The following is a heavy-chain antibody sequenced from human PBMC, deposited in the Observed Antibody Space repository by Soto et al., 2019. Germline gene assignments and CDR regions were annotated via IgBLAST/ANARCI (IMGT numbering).Heavy chain of an antibody. CDR3: ARLLKVCNTGWYFDL. CDR2: IYYSGST. Sequence: QLQLQESGPGLVKPSETLSLTCTVSGGSISSSSFYWGWIRQPPGKGLEWIGTIYYSGSTYYNSSLKSRVTISLATYKNQFSLKLSSVTAADTAVYYCARLLKVCNTGWYFDLWGRGTLVTASS. V-gene: IGHV4-39*01. J-gene: IGHJ2*01. CDR1: GGSISSSSFY. D-gene: IGHD5-18*01.